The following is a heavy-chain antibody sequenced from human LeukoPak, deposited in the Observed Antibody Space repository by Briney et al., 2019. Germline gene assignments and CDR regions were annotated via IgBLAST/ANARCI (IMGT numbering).Heavy chain of an antibody. CDR3: ARYHCSMIVVPTTNWYFDL. CDR1: GYTFTNDW. CDR2: INQDGSEM. D-gene: IGHD3-22*01. V-gene: IGHV3-7*02. J-gene: IGHJ2*01. Sequence: GGSLRLSCATSGYTFTNDWMSWVRQAPGKGLEWLANINQDGSEMYYVDSVKARFTISRDNGKNSLYRQINSLRADDTAVYYCARYHCSMIVVPTTNWYFDLWGRGTLVTVSS.